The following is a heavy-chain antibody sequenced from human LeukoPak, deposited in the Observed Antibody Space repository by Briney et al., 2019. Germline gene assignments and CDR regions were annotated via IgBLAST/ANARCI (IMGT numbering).Heavy chain of an antibody. J-gene: IGHJ4*02. Sequence: SETLSLTCTVSGGSISSYYWSWIRQPPGKGLEWIGEINHSGSTNYNPSLKSRVTISVDTSKNQFSLKLSSVTAADTAVYYCARRRYYYGSGSRYHYFDYWGQGTLVTVSS. CDR2: INHSGST. D-gene: IGHD3-10*01. V-gene: IGHV4-34*01. CDR3: ARRRYYYGSGSRYHYFDY. CDR1: GGSISSYY.